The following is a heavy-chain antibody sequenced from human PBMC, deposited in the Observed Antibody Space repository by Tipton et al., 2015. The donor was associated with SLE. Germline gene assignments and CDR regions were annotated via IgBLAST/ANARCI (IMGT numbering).Heavy chain of an antibody. CDR1: GFTVSDNF. V-gene: IGHV3-66*01. CDR3: ARDIGGCSGGSCYLD. CDR2: IYNSYHDDKT. D-gene: IGHD2-15*01. Sequence: SLRLSCAASGFTVSDNFMAWVRQAPGKGLEWVSVIYNSYHDDKTYYGDSMWGRFTISRDNSKNTLYLQMNSLRVEDTAVYYCARDIGGCSGGSCYLDWGQGTLVTVSS. J-gene: IGHJ4*02.